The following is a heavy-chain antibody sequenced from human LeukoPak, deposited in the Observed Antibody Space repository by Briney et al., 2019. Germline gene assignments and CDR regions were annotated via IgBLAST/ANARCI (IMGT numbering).Heavy chain of an antibody. V-gene: IGHV1-69*10. CDR2: IIPILGIA. J-gene: IGHJ4*02. D-gene: IGHD5-18*01. CDR3: ARGVNTSGYVEEGFYY. Sequence: SVKVYCKASGGTFSSYTVNWVRQAPGQGLECMGGIIPILGIAEYAQRFQGRVTIIADKSTTTDYMELSSLRSEDTAVYYCARGVNTSGYVEEGFYYWGQGPLVNVSS. CDR1: GGTFSSYT.